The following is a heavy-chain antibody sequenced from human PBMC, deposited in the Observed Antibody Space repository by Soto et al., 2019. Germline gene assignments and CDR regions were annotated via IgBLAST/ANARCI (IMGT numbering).Heavy chain of an antibody. V-gene: IGHV4-39*01. Sequence: SETLSLTCSVSGGYITSTSYSWGWIRQSPGTGLQWIGSMSYTGNTYYNPSLEGRVAISVDTSKNQFSLKPISVTAADTAAYFCARGLRWTRTFDFWGQGTLVTVSS. CDR2: MSYTGNT. CDR3: ARGLRWTRTFDF. J-gene: IGHJ4*02. CDR1: GGYITSTSYS. D-gene: IGHD1-1*01.